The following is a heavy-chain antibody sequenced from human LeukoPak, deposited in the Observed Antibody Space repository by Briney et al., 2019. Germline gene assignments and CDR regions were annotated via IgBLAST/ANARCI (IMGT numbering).Heavy chain of an antibody. J-gene: IGHJ4*02. Sequence: GESLKISCKGSGYSFSSYWIGWVRQLPGKGLEWMGIIYPGDSDTRDSPSFQGQVTISADKSVSPAYLPWSNLKASDTAMYYCARGARYGATTFDYWGQGTLVTVSS. CDR2: IYPGDSDT. CDR1: GYSFSSYW. V-gene: IGHV5-51*01. D-gene: IGHD1-26*01. CDR3: ARGARYGATTFDY.